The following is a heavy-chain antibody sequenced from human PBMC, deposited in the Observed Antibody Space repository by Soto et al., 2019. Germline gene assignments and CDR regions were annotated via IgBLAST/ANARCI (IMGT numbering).Heavy chain of an antibody. J-gene: IGHJ6*03. CDR3: ATRHPGGYLYYYYMDV. CDR2: ISGSGGST. D-gene: IGHD3-22*01. Sequence: GGSLRLSCAASGFTFSSYAMSWVRQAPGKGLEWVSAISGSGGSTYYADSVKGRFTISRDNSKNTLYLQMNSLRAEDTAVYYCATRHPGGYLYYYYMDVWGKGTTVTVSS. V-gene: IGHV3-23*01. CDR1: GFTFSSYA.